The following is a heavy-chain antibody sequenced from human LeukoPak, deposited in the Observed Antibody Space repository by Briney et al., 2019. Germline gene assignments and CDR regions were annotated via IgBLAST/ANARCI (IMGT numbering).Heavy chain of an antibody. CDR1: GFTFSSYW. Sequence: PGGSLRLSCAASGFTFSSYWMSWVRQAPGKGLECVANIKQDGSEKYYVDSVKGRFTISRDNAKNSLYLQMNSVRAEDTAVYYCARGRRRLIVVVVAATVYFDYWGQGTLVTVSS. V-gene: IGHV3-7*01. CDR3: ARGRRRLIVVVVAATVYFDY. D-gene: IGHD2-15*01. J-gene: IGHJ4*02. CDR2: IKQDGSEK.